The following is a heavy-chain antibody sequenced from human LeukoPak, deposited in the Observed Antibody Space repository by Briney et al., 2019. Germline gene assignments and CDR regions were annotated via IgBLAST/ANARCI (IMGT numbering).Heavy chain of an antibody. J-gene: IGHJ4*02. V-gene: IGHV3-30*02. CDR1: GFTFSSYG. CDR3: AKDRLGYSSGWNGGYFDY. CDR2: IRYGGSNK. Sequence: TGRSLTLSCAASGFTFSSYGMHWVRQAPGKGLEWVAFIRYGGSNKYYAHSVKGRFTMSRDNSKNTLYLQMNSLRAEDTAVYYCAKDRLGYSSGWNGGYFDYWGQGTLVTVSS. D-gene: IGHD6-19*01.